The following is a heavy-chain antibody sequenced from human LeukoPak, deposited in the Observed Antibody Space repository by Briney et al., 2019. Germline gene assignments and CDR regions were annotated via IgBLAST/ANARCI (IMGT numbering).Heavy chain of an antibody. CDR2: IWYDGSNK. D-gene: IGHD2-15*01. CDR3: ARGDLVFDP. J-gene: IGHJ5*02. Sequence: PGGSLRLSCAASGFTFSSYGMHWVRQAPGKGLEWVAVIWYDGSNKYYADSVKGRFTISRDNSKNTLYLQMNSLRAEDTAVHYCARGDLVFDPWGQGTLVTVSS. CDR1: GFTFSSYG. V-gene: IGHV3-33*01.